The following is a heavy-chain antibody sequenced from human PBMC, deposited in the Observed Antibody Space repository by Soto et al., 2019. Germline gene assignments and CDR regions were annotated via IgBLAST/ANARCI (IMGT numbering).Heavy chain of an antibody. J-gene: IGHJ4*02. D-gene: IGHD4-17*01. Sequence: ASVKVSSKASGYTFTSYYMHWARQAPGQGLEWMGIINPSGGNTNYAQKFQDRVTITRDRSMSTAYMELSSLRSEDTAMYYCATLTTGFGYYFDYWGQGTLVTVSS. CDR1: GYTFTSYY. CDR2: INPSGGNT. CDR3: ATLTTGFGYYFDY. V-gene: IGHV1-46*01.